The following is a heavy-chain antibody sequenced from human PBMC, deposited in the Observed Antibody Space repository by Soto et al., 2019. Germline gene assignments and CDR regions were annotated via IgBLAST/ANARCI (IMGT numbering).Heavy chain of an antibody. J-gene: IGHJ4*02. CDR3: AKVGSSSWNRFDY. Sequence: AGGSLRLSCAASGFTFSSYPMTWVRQAPGKGLEWVSAVSVSDGSTYYAGSMKGWFTISRDNSKNTLYLQMNSLRAEDTAVYYCAKVGSSSWNRFDYWGQGTLVTVSS. V-gene: IGHV3-23*01. CDR1: GFTFSSYP. D-gene: IGHD6-13*01. CDR2: VSVSDGST.